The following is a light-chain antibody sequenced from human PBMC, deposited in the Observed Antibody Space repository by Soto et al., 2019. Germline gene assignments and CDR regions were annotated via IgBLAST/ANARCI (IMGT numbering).Light chain of an antibody. V-gene: IGKV3-20*01. CDR3: QQNGSSART. J-gene: IGKJ1*01. CDR2: GTS. CDR1: QSITASY. Sequence: EIVLTQSPGTVSLSPGERATLSCRASQSITASYLAWYQQKPGQAPRLLIYGTSSRATGIPDRFSGSGSGTDFTLTISRLEPEDFAVYYSQQNGSSARTFGPGIKV.